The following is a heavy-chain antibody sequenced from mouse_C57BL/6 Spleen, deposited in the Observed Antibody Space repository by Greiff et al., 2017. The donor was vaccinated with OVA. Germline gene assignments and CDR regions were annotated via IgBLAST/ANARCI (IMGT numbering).Heavy chain of an antibody. V-gene: IGHV1-72*01. CDR2: IDPNSGGT. D-gene: IGHD1-1*01. J-gene: IGHJ3*01. Sequence: QVQLKQPGAELVKPGASVKLSCKASGYTFTSYWMHWVKQRPGRGLEWIGRIDPNSGGTKYNEKFKSKATLTVDKPSSTAYMQLSSLTSEDSAVYYCAREGDYGSSAFAYWGQGTLVTVSA. CDR3: AREGDYGSSAFAY. CDR1: GYTFTSYW.